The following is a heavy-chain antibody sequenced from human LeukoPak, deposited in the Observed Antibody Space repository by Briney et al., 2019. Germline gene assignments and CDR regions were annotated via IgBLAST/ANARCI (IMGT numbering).Heavy chain of an antibody. CDR1: GFTVSSHY. Sequence: PGGSLRLSCAASGFTVSSHYMSWVRQAPGEGLEWVGRIKSRREGETRDYAATLKGRFTISRDDSRDTLYLQINSLKIEDTAVYYCATDGIDAFDAWGQGTMVIVYS. V-gene: IGHV3-15*01. J-gene: IGHJ3*01. CDR3: ATDGIDAFDA. D-gene: IGHD1-26*01. CDR2: IKSRREGETR.